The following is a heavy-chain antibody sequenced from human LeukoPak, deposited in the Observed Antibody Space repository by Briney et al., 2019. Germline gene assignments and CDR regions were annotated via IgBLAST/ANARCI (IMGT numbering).Heavy chain of an antibody. Sequence: ASVKVSCKASGYTFTGHYLHWVRQAPGQGLEWMGWINPNSGGTNYAQKFQGRVTMTRDTSISTAYMELSRLRSDDTAVYYCAREETYYYDSSGYSDALDVWGQGTMVTVSS. J-gene: IGHJ3*01. D-gene: IGHD3-22*01. CDR2: INPNSGGT. CDR3: AREETYYYDSSGYSDALDV. V-gene: IGHV1-2*02. CDR1: GYTFTGHY.